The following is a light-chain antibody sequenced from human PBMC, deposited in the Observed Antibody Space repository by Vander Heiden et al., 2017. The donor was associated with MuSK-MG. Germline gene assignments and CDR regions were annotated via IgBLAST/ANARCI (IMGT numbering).Light chain of an antibody. CDR3: QQSYSTPFT. CDR2: AAS. CDR1: QSISSY. V-gene: IGKV1-39*01. Sequence: DIQMNQSPSSLSASVGDRVTITCRASQSISSYLNWYQQKPGKAPKLLIYAASSLQSGVPSRFSGSGSGTDFTLTISSLQPEDFATYYCQQSYSTPFTFGHGTKVDIK. J-gene: IGKJ3*01.